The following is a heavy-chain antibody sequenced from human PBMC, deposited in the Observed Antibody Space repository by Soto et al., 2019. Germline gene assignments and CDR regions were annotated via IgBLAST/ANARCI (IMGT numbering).Heavy chain of an antibody. CDR1: GFTFSSYD. V-gene: IGHV3-13*01. J-gene: IGHJ2*01. CDR2: IGTAGDT. CDR3: ARSSLAVAGTTENWYFDL. D-gene: IGHD6-19*01. Sequence: GGSLRLSCAASGFTFSSYDMHWVRQATGKGLEWVSAIGTAGDTYYPGSVKGRFTISRENAKNSLYLQMNSLRAEDTAVYYCARSSLAVAGTTENWYFDLWGRGTLVTVSS.